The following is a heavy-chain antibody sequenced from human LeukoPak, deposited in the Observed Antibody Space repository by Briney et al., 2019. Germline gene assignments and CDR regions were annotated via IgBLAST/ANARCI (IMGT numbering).Heavy chain of an antibody. V-gene: IGHV3-66*01. Sequence: GGSLRLSCAASGFTVSSNYMSWVRQAPGKGLEWVSVIYSGGSTYYADSVKGRFTISRDNSKNTLYLQMNSLRAEDTAVYYCARERTYGSYWYLDLWGRGTLVTVSS. CDR1: GFTVSSNY. CDR3: ARERTYGSYWYLDL. D-gene: IGHD1-1*01. J-gene: IGHJ2*01. CDR2: IYSGGST.